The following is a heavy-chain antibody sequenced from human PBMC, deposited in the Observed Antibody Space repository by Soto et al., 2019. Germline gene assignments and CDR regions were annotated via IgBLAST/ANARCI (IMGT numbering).Heavy chain of an antibody. CDR1: GYIFTTYG. Sequence: QIQLVQSGGEVERPGASVTVSCEASGYIFTTYGLSWVRQTPAHGLEWMGRISTDSGYTQYSQFVQGRVTMTRDISTNTAYMELRDLTSDDTGIYYCARDRPPGSLYGMDAWGQGTAVTVSS. J-gene: IGHJ6*02. CDR2: ISTDSGYT. CDR3: ARDRPPGSLYGMDA. V-gene: IGHV1-18*01.